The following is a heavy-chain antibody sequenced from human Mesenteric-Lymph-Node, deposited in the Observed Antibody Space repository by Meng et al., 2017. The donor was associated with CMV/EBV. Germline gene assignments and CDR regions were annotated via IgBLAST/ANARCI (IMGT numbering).Heavy chain of an antibody. D-gene: IGHD1-1*01. CDR2: IGSNSNYI. V-gene: IGHV3-21*01. CDR1: GFTFSNYG. J-gene: IGHJ3*02. CDR3: VRAGSDSQVERPRAFDI. Sequence: GESLKISCGASGFTFSNYGFHWVRQAPGKGLEWVSCIGSNSNYIYYADSVKGRFTISRDNAKNSVFLQMNSLRAEDTAVYYCVRAGSDSQVERPRAFDIWGQGTMVTVSS.